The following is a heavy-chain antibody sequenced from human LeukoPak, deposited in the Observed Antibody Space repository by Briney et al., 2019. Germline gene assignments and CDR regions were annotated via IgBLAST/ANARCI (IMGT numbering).Heavy chain of an antibody. V-gene: IGHV3-23*01. Sequence: GGSLRLSCAASGFTVRSNYMSWVRQAPGKGLEWVSAISGSGGSTYYADSVKGRFTISRDNSKNTLYLQMNSLRAEDSAVYYCAKDPQQGYYGSGSYYQGSWGQGTLVTVSS. CDR2: ISGSGGST. J-gene: IGHJ5*02. D-gene: IGHD3-10*01. CDR3: AKDPQQGYYGSGSYYQGS. CDR1: GFTVRSNY.